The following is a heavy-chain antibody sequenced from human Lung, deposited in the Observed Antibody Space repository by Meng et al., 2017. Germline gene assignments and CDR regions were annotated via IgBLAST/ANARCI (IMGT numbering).Heavy chain of an antibody. Sequence: ASVPVSCMASVYTFTNYYMHWLRQAPGQGLEWMGIINPSGGSTSYAQQFQGRVTMTRDTSTSTVYMELSSLRSEDTAVYYCARRGIQLWLRNGYYYGMDVWGQGTTVTVSS. J-gene: IGHJ6*02. CDR2: INPSGGST. D-gene: IGHD5-18*01. V-gene: IGHV1-46*01. CDR1: VYTFTNYY. CDR3: ARRGIQLWLRNGYYYGMDV.